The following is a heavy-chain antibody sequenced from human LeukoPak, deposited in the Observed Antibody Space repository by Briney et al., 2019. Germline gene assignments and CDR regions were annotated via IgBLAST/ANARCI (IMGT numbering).Heavy chain of an antibody. D-gene: IGHD3-22*01. CDR1: GFTFDDYA. CDR2: ISWNSGST. V-gene: IGHV3-9*01. Sequence: GRSLRLSCAASGFTFDDYAMHWVRQAPGKGLEWVSGISWNSGSTGYADSVKGRFTISRDNAKNSLYLQMNSLRAEDTALYYCAKATLYDSSRGSFDYWGQGTLVTVSS. CDR3: AKATLYDSSRGSFDY. J-gene: IGHJ4*02.